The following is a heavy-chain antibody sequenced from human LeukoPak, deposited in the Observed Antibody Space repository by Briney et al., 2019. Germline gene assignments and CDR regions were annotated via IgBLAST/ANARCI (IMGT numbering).Heavy chain of an antibody. CDR2: IYYSGST. J-gene: IGHJ3*02. V-gene: IGHV4-59*01. D-gene: IGHD3-22*01. CDR1: GGSISSYY. CDR3: AGRDYYDSSGYLPLGAFDI. Sequence: SETLSLTCTVSGGSISSYYWSWIRQPPGKGLEWIGYIYYSGSTNYNPSLKSRVTISVDTSKNQFSLKLSSVTAADTAVYYCAGRDYYDSSGYLPLGAFDIWGQGTMVTVSS.